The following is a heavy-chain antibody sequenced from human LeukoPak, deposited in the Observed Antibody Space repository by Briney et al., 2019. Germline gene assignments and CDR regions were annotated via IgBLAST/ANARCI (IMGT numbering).Heavy chain of an antibody. V-gene: IGHV1-24*01. J-gene: IGHJ3*02. Sequence: ASVKVSCKVSGYTLTELSMHWVRQAPGKGLEWMGGFDPEDGETIYAQKFQGRVTMTEDTSTDTAYMELRSLRSEDTAVYYCATYPLGYCTNGVCPRGAFDIWGQGTMVTVSS. D-gene: IGHD2-8*01. CDR2: FDPEDGET. CDR3: ATYPLGYCTNGVCPRGAFDI. CDR1: GYTLTELS.